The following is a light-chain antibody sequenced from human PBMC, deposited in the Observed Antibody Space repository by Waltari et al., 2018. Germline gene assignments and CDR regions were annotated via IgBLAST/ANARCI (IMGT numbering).Light chain of an antibody. Sequence: QSALTQPASVSGSPGQSITISCTGTSSDIGSSNYVSWYQPHPGKAPKLMIFDVNNRPSGVSDRFSGSKSGNTASLTISGLQAEDEADYYCSSYTTTSTLLVVFGGGTKLTVL. CDR3: SSYTTTSTLLVV. CDR1: SSDIGSSNY. V-gene: IGLV2-14*03. J-gene: IGLJ2*01. CDR2: DVN.